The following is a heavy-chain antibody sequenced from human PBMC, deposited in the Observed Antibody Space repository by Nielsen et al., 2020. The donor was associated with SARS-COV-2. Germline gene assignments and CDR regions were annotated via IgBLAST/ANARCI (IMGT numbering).Heavy chain of an antibody. CDR1: GFTFSSYW. CDR3: ARGGGYYDYVWGSYRPWGGMDV. Sequence: GGSLRLSCAASGFTFSSYWMHWVRQAPGKGLVWVSRINSDGSSTSYADSVKGRFTISRDNAKNTLYLQMNSLRAEDTAVYYCARGGGYYDYVWGSYRPWGGMDVWGQGTTVTVSS. V-gene: IGHV3-74*01. CDR2: INSDGSST. J-gene: IGHJ6*02. D-gene: IGHD3-16*02.